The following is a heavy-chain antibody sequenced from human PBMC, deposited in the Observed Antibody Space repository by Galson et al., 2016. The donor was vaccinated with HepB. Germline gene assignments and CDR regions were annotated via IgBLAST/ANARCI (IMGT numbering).Heavy chain of an antibody. CDR3: ARAPGRRTVRRKGLRLKEGWSGSTPVDRVDA. Sequence: SVKVSCKASGYTFSNFPIHWVRQAPGQRLEWMGWINGGNGDTKYSQKFQGRITITRDTSATTVYMELSSLTYEDTAIYYCARAPGRRTVRRKGLRLKEGWSGSTPVDRVDAWGQGILVTVSS. CDR1: GYTFSNFP. J-gene: IGHJ5*02. V-gene: IGHV1-3*01. D-gene: IGHD2-2*01. CDR2: INGGNGDT.